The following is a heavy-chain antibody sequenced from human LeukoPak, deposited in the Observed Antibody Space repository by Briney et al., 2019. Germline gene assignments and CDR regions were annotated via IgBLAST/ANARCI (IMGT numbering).Heavy chain of an antibody. Sequence: ASVKVSCKASGYTFTSYYMHWVRQALGQGLGWMGIINPSGGSTSYAQKFQGRVTMTRDTSTSTVYMELSSLRSEDTAVYYCARALGGPRLPTGYWGQGTLVTVSS. CDR2: INPSGGST. CDR1: GYTFTSYY. D-gene: IGHD6-25*01. CDR3: ARALGGPRLPTGY. V-gene: IGHV1-46*01. J-gene: IGHJ4*02.